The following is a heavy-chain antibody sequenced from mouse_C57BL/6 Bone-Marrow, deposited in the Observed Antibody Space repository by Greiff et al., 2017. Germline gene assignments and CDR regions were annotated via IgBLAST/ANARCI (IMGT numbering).Heavy chain of an antibody. J-gene: IGHJ4*01. CDR3: ARRLLRYGDAMDY. CDR2: ISSGSSTI. CDR1: GFTFSDYG. Sequence: EVQLVESGGGLVKPGGSLKLSCAASGFTFSDYGMHWVRQAPEKGLEWVAYISSGSSTIYYADTVKGRFTISRDNAKNTLFLQMTSLRSEDTAMYYCARRLLRYGDAMDYWGQGTSVTVSS. V-gene: IGHV5-17*01. D-gene: IGHD1-1*01.